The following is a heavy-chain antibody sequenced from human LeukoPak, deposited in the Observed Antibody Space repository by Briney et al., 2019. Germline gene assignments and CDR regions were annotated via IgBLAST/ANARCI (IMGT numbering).Heavy chain of an antibody. V-gene: IGHV4-59*01. CDR2: IYYSGST. Sequence: SETLSLTCAVSGGSISSYYWSWIRQPPGKGLEWIGYIYYSGSTNYNPSLKSRVTISVDTSKNQFSLKLSSVTAADTAVYYCARVSGYDYFDYWGQGTLVTVSS. CDR3: ARVSGYDYFDY. CDR1: GGSISSYY. J-gene: IGHJ4*02. D-gene: IGHD5-12*01.